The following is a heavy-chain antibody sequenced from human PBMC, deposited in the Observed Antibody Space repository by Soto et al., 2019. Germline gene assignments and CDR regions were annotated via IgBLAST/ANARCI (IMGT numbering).Heavy chain of an antibody. V-gene: IGHV4-34*01. CDR3: ARGGRITMVRGVIPKFDP. Sequence: SETLSLTCAVYGGSFSGYYWSWIRQPPGKGQEWIGEINHSGSTNYNPSLKSRVTISVDTSKNQFSLKLSSVTAADTAVYYCARGGRITMVRGVIPKFDPWGQGTLVTVSS. J-gene: IGHJ5*02. D-gene: IGHD3-10*01. CDR1: GGSFSGYY. CDR2: INHSGST.